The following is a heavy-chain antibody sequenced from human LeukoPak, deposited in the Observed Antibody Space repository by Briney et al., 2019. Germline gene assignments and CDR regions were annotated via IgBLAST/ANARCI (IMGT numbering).Heavy chain of an antibody. V-gene: IGHV3-30*02. J-gene: IGHJ6*03. CDR3: AKGSSYGSGSRYYYYYMDV. CDR2: IRYDGSNK. Sequence: GGSLRLSCAASGFTFSSYGMHWVRQAPGKGLEWVAFIRYDGSNKYYADSVKGRFTISRDNSKNTLYLQMNSLRAEDTAVYYCAKGSSYGSGSRYYYYYMDVWGKGTTVTISS. D-gene: IGHD3-10*01. CDR1: GFTFSSYG.